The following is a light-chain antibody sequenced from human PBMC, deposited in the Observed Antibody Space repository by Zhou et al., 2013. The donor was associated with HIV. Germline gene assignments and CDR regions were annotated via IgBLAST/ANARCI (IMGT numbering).Light chain of an antibody. V-gene: IGKV1-5*03. CDR1: ESVNNW. CDR2: KTS. CDR3: QQYHDFPWT. J-gene: IGKJ1*01. Sequence: DIQMTQSPSTLSASVGDRVTITCRASESVNNWLAWYQQKPGKAPNLLIYKTSSLESGVPSRFSGSGSGTEFTLTISSLQPDDFATYFCQQYHDFPWTFGNGTTVEVK.